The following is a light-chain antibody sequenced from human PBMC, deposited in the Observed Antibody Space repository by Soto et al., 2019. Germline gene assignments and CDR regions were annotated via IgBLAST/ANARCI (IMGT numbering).Light chain of an antibody. Sequence: AIQLTQSPSSLSASVGDRVTITCRASQDIRGALAWYQQKPGKPPKLLIFDVSSLQSGVPSRFSGSGSGTDCTLTISSLQAEDFATYYCQQFNTFPLTFGQGTRLEIK. CDR3: QQFNTFPLT. CDR2: DVS. CDR1: QDIRGA. V-gene: IGKV1-13*02. J-gene: IGKJ5*01.